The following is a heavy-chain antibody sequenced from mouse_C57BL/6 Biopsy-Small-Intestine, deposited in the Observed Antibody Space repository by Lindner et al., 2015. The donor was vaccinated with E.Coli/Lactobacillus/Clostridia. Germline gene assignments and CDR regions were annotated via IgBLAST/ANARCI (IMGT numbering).Heavy chain of an antibody. CDR3: ARYYYSGSYWYFDV. CDR2: TLYSGIT. V-gene: IGHV3-3*01. Sequence: EVQLQESGPSLVRPSQTLSLTCTVTGFSINSDCYWIWIRQFPGNKLEYIGYTLYSGITYYNPSLESRTYITRDTSKNQFSLKLSSVTTEDTATYYCARYYYSGSYWYFDVWGTGTTVTVSS. CDR1: GFSINSDCY. J-gene: IGHJ1*03. D-gene: IGHD1-1*01.